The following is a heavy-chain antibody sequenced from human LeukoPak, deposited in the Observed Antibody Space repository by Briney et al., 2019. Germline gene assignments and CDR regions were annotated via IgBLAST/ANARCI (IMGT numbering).Heavy chain of an antibody. CDR3: ARAYYDYVWGSYPEDY. J-gene: IGHJ4*02. V-gene: IGHV1-24*01. D-gene: IGHD3-16*02. CDR1: GYTLTELS. Sequence: ASVKVSCKVSGYTLTELSMHWVRQAPGKGLEWMGGFDPEDGETIYAQKFQGRVTITADESTSTAYMELRSLRSDDTAVYYCARAYYDYVWGSYPEDYWGQGTLVTVSS. CDR2: FDPEDGET.